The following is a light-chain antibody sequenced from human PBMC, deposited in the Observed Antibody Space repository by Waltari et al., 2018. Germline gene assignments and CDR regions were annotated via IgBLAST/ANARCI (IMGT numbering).Light chain of an antibody. V-gene: IGKV3-20*01. CDR3: QQYDGSSVT. CDR1: QTISGSW. Sequence: EIVLTQSPGSLSLSPGERATLSCRASQTISGSWLTWYQQKPGQAPRLLIYGASSRATAIPDRFSGSGSGTDLTLTISRLEPEDFAVYYCQQYDGSSVTFGGGTKVEIK. J-gene: IGKJ4*01. CDR2: GAS.